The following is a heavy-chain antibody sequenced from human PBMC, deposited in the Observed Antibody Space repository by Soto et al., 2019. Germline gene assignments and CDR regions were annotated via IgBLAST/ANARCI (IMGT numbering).Heavy chain of an antibody. V-gene: IGHV1-46*01. D-gene: IGHD3-3*01. Sequence: ASVKVSCKASGYTFTSYYMHWVRQAPGQGLEWMGIINPSGGSTSYAQKFQGRVTMTRDTSTSTVYMELSSLRSEDTAVYYCARGPSFYYDFWSGYSYQADYYYYYGMDVWGQGTTVTSP. CDR2: INPSGGST. CDR1: GYTFTSYY. CDR3: ARGPSFYYDFWSGYSYQADYYYYYGMDV. J-gene: IGHJ6*02.